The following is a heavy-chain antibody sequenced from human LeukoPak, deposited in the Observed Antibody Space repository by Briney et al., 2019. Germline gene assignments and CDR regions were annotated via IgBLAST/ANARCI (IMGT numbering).Heavy chain of an antibody. V-gene: IGHV4-38-2*02. J-gene: IGHJ4*02. CDR3: ARSSLVGATDFDY. D-gene: IGHD1-26*01. CDR1: GYSISSGYY. Sequence: SETLSLTCTVSGYSISSGYYWGWIRQPPGKGLEWIGGFYHSGNTYYNPSLKSRVTTSVDTSKNQFSLKLSSVTAADTAVYYCARSSLVGATDFDYWGQGTLVTVSS. CDR2: FYHSGNT.